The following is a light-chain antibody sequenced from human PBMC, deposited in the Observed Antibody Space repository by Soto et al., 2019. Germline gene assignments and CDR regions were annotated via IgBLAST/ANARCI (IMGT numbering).Light chain of an antibody. CDR1: QSVSTN. Sequence: EIVMTQSPITLSMSPGERVILSCRASQSVSTNLAWYQQNPGQAPRLLIYGASTRATGIPARFSGSGSGTEFTLTISSLQSEDFAVYYCQQCHTWTWTFGLGTKVEIK. J-gene: IGKJ1*01. CDR3: QQCHTWTWT. V-gene: IGKV3-15*01. CDR2: GAS.